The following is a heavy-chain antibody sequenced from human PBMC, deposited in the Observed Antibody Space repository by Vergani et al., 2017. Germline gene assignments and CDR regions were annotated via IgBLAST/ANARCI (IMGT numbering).Heavy chain of an antibody. J-gene: IGHJ3*02. Sequence: QVQLVQSGAEVKKPGASVKVSCKASGYTFTGYYMHWVRQAPGQGLEWMGWINPNSGGTNYAQKFQGRVTMTRDTSISTAYMGLSRLRSDDTAVYYCARVLWFGELFFDAFDIWGQGTMVTVSS. V-gene: IGHV1-2*02. CDR1: GYTFTGYY. CDR3: ARVLWFGELFFDAFDI. D-gene: IGHD3-10*01. CDR2: INPNSGGT.